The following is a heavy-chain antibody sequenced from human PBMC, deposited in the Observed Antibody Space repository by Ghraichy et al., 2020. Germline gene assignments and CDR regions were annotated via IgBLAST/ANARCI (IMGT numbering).Heavy chain of an antibody. CDR3: ARAQGYYDILTANNWFDP. CDR2: IYYSGST. J-gene: IGHJ5*02. CDR1: GGSISTSGYY. Sequence: SETLSLTCTVSGGSISTSGYYWSWIRQHPGKGLEWIGYIYYSGSTYYNPSLKSRLTISVDTSKNQFSLRLRSVTAADTAMYYCARAQGYYDILTANNWFDPWGQGALVTVSS. D-gene: IGHD3-9*01. V-gene: IGHV4-31*03.